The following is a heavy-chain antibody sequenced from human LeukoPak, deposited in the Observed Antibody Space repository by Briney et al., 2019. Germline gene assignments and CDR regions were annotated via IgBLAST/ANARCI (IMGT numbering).Heavy chain of an antibody. J-gene: IGHJ4*02. CDR3: ARKGSSWYFRGSFDY. V-gene: IGHV4-39*01. D-gene: IGHD6-13*01. CDR2: SYYSGSA. CDR1: GGSISSSSYY. Sequence: SETLSLTCTVSGGSISSSSYYWGWIRQPPGKGLEWLGSSYYSGSAYYNPSLKSRVTISVDTSKNQFSLKLSSVTAADTAVYYCARKGSSWYFRGSFDYWGQGTLVTVSS.